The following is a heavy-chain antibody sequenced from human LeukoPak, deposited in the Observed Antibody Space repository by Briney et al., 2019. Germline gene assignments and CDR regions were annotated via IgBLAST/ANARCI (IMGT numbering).Heavy chain of an antibody. V-gene: IGHV3-30*02. J-gene: IGHJ5*02. Sequence: GGTLRLSCAASGFTFSSYGMHWVRKAPGPGLGWVAFIRYYGSNKYYADPVQCRFTISRHNSKNPLYLQMNSLRAEDTAVYYCATFPTIFGVVLSADWFDPWGQGTLVTVSS. CDR2: IRYYGSNK. CDR3: ATFPTIFGVVLSADWFDP. CDR1: GFTFSSYG. D-gene: IGHD3-3*01.